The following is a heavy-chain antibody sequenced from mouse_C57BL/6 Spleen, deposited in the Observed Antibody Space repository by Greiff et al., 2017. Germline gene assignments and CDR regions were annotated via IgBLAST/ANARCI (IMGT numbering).Heavy chain of an antibody. CDR1: GYAFTNYL. Sequence: QVQLKQSGAELVRPGTSVKVSCKASGYAFTNYLIEWVKQRPGQGLEWIGVINPGGGGTHYNEKFKGQATMTADKSSSTAYMQLSSLTSEDSAVYFCARRGTGFAYWGQGTLVTVSA. CDR3: ARRGTGFAY. J-gene: IGHJ3*01. D-gene: IGHD3-3*01. V-gene: IGHV1-54*01. CDR2: INPGGGGT.